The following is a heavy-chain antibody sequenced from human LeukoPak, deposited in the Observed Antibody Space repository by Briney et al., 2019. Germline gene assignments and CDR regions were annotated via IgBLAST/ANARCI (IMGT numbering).Heavy chain of an antibody. CDR1: GFTFSSYS. CDR2: ISSSSSYI. V-gene: IGHV3-21*04. D-gene: IGHD3-3*01. Sequence: GGSLRLSCAASGFTFSSYSMNWVRQAPGKGLEWVSSISSSSSYIYYADSVKGRFTISRDNSKNTLYLQMNSLRAEDTAVYYCAGNLDFWSGYSGADAFDIWGQGTMVTVSS. CDR3: AGNLDFWSGYSGADAFDI. J-gene: IGHJ3*02.